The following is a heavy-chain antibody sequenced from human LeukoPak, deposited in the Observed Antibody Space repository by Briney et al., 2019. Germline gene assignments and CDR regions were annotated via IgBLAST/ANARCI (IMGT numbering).Heavy chain of an antibody. J-gene: IGHJ4*02. V-gene: IGHV1-2*02. D-gene: IGHD6-13*01. Sequence: ASVKVSCRASGYTFTGYYMHWVRQAPGQGLEWMGWINPNSGGTNYAQKFQGRVTMTRDTSISTAYMELSRLRSDDTAVYYCASWGSGNSWYEDAVDYWGQGTLVTVSS. CDR1: GYTFTGYY. CDR3: ASWGSGNSWYEDAVDY. CDR2: INPNSGGT.